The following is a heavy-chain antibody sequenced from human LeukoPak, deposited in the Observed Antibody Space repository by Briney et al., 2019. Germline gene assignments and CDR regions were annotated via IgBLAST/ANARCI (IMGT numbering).Heavy chain of an antibody. CDR2: FDPEDGET. Sequence: ASVKVSCKVSGYTHTELSMHWVRQAPGKGLEWMGGFDPEDGETIYAQKFQGRVTMTEDTSTDTAYMELSSLRSEDTAVYYCATQRGYYGSGNNWFDPWGQGTLVTVSS. CDR1: GYTHTELS. CDR3: ATQRGYYGSGNNWFDP. D-gene: IGHD3-10*01. J-gene: IGHJ5*02. V-gene: IGHV1-24*01.